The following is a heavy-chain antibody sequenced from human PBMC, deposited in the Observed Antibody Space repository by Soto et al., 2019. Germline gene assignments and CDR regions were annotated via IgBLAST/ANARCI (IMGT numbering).Heavy chain of an antibody. CDR3: AREAAVMAAAGPDY. J-gene: IGHJ4*02. CDR1: GYTFSTYG. CDR2: ISAYNGDTET. V-gene: IGHV1-18*01. Sequence: ASVKVSCKASGYTFSTYGISWVRQAPGQGLEWMRWISAYNGDTETNYAQKFQGRVTMTTDTSTSAAYMELRNLRSDDTAVYYCAREAAVMAAAGPDYWGQGTLVTVSS. D-gene: IGHD6-13*01.